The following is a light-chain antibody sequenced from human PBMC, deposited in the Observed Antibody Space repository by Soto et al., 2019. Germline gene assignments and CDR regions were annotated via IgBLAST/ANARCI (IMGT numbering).Light chain of an antibody. J-gene: IGKJ5*01. CDR1: QSVNSN. V-gene: IGKV3-15*01. CDR2: GIS. CDR3: QQYSKWPIT. Sequence: EMVTTQSPAILSVSPGESATLSCRASQSVNSNYLAWYQQHPGQPPRLLIYGISTRATGIPARFSGSGSGTEFSLTISSLQSEDFAVYYCQQYSKWPITFGQGTRLEI.